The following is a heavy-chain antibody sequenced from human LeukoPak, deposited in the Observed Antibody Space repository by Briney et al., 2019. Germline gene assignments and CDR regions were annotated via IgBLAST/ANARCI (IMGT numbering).Heavy chain of an antibody. D-gene: IGHD6-6*01. CDR1: GFTFNSHA. CDR2: ISGSDGST. Sequence: GGSLRLSCAASGFTFNSHAMNWVRKAPGKGLEGVSAISGSDGSTYYADSVKGRFTISRDNSKNTLYLQMNSLRAEDTAVYHCAKGKGYSSSSSDHWGQGTLVTVSS. V-gene: IGHV3-23*01. J-gene: IGHJ5*02. CDR3: AKGKGYSSSSSDH.